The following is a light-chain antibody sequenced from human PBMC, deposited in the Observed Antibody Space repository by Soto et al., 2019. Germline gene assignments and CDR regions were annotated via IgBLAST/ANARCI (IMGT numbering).Light chain of an antibody. CDR1: QSIGSY. Sequence: EIVSTQSPATLSLSLWERATLSCRASQSIGSYLAWYQHKLGQPPRLLIYDASNRATGIPVRFSGSGSGTDFTLTISSLEPEDFALYYCQQRNNWPITFGQGTRLEIK. J-gene: IGKJ5*01. V-gene: IGKV3-11*01. CDR3: QQRNNWPIT. CDR2: DAS.